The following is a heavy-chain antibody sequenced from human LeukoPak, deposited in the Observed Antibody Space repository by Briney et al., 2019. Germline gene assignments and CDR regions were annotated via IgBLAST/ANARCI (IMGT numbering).Heavy chain of an antibody. D-gene: IGHD3-10*01. J-gene: IGHJ4*02. CDR3: ARDRGTGYFDY. Sequence: GGSLRLSCAASGFTVSSNYMSWVRQAPGKGLEWVSIIYSGGSTYYADSVKGRFTISRDNSKNTLYLQMNSLRAEDTAVYYCARDRGTGYFDYWGQGTLVTVSS. CDR2: IYSGGST. V-gene: IGHV3-66*01. CDR1: GFTVSSNY.